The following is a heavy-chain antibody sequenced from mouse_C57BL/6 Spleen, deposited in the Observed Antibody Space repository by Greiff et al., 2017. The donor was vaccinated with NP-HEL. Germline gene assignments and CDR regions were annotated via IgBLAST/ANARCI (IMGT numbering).Heavy chain of an antibody. CDR1: GYTFTSYD. V-gene: IGHV1-85*01. J-gene: IGHJ2*01. Sequence: QVQLKESGPELVKPGASVKLSCKASGYTFTSYDINWVKQRPGQGLEWIGWIYPRDGSTKYNEKFKGKATMTVYTSSSTAYMELHSLTSDDSAVYFCARRLGSFDYWGQGTTLTVSS. D-gene: IGHD4-1*01. CDR3: ARRLGSFDY. CDR2: IYPRDGST.